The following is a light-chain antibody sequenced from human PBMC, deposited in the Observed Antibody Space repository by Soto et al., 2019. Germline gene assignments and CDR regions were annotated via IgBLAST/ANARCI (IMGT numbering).Light chain of an antibody. CDR1: SGYSTYA. CDR3: QSLGTGIQV. V-gene: IGLV4-69*01. J-gene: IGLJ3*02. Sequence: QLVLTQSPSASASLGASVKLTCTLSSGYSTYAIAWHQQQSEKGPRFLMKINYDGTHSKGDGFFDRFSGSSSGAERHLTISSLQSEDEADYYCQSLGTGIQVFGGGTKRTVL. CDR2: INYDGTH.